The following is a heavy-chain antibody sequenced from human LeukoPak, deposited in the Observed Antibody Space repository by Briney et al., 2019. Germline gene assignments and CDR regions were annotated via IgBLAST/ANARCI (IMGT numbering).Heavy chain of an antibody. CDR1: GGTFSSYA. CDR3: ASHRSSSSWENWFDP. Sequence: SVKVSCKSSGGTFSSYAISWVREAPGQGLEWMGRIIPILGIANYAQKFQGRVTITADKSTSTAYMELSSLRSEDTAVYYCASHRSSSSWENWFDPWGQGTLVTVSS. D-gene: IGHD6-13*01. V-gene: IGHV1-69*04. CDR2: IIPILGIA. J-gene: IGHJ5*02.